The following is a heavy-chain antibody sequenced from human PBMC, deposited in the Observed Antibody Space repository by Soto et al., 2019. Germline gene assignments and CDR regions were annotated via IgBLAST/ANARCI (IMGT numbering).Heavy chain of an antibody. V-gene: IGHV3-48*01. CDR3: ATARAGTTDYYYYMDV. Sequence: GGSLRLSCAASGFTFSSYSMNWVRQAPGKGLEWVSYISSSSSTIYYADSVKGRFTISRDNAKNSLYLQMNSLRAEDTAVYYCATARAGTTDYYYYMDVWGKGTTVTVSS. D-gene: IGHD1-1*01. J-gene: IGHJ6*03. CDR2: ISSSSSTI. CDR1: GFTFSSYS.